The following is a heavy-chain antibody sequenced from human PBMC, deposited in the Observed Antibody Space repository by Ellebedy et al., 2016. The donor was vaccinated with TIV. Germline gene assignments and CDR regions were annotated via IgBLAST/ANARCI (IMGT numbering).Heavy chain of an antibody. V-gene: IGHV4-39*02. D-gene: IGHD2-21*01. Sequence: MPSETLSLTFTASGGSISGSSYYWAWIRQPPGKGLEWIVSIYHRWNTYYNSSLKIRVSISIDTSKNLFSLNLTSVTAADTAVFYCARGGQGLWSRTYNYYGMDVWGLGTTVTVSS. CDR2: IYHRWNT. CDR3: ARGGQGLWSRTYNYYGMDV. J-gene: IGHJ6*02. CDR1: GGSISGSSYY.